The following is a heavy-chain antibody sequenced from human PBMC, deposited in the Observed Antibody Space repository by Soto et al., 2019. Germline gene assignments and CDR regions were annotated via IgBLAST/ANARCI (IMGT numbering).Heavy chain of an antibody. D-gene: IGHD6-6*01. CDR1: GGSISSSSYY. CDR3: ARQRTYSSSSKITHFGY. CDR2: IYYGGST. V-gene: IGHV4-39*01. J-gene: IGHJ4*02. Sequence: QLQLQESGPGLVKPSETLSLTRTVSGGSISSSSYYWGWIRQPPGKGLEWIGRIYYGGSTYYTPALKSRVLITVDTTNTQFSLKLSSVAAADAAVYYCARQRTYSSSSKITHFGYWGQGTLVTVSS.